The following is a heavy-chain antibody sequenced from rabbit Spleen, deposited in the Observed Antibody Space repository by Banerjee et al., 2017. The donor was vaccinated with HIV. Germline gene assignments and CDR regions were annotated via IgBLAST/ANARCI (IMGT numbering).Heavy chain of an antibody. V-gene: IGHV1S40*01. CDR3: ARSAYSYADVGGGGGLGL. CDR1: GFSFSSGYY. D-gene: IGHD6-1*01. CDR2: IDTGSGIT. Sequence: QSLEESGGGLVQPEGSLTLTCKASGFSFSSGYYMSWVRQAPGKGLEWIACIDTGSGITYYASWAKGRFTITKTSSTTVTLQMTSLTAADTATYFCARSAYSYADVGGGGGLGLWGPGTLVTVS. J-gene: IGHJ4*01.